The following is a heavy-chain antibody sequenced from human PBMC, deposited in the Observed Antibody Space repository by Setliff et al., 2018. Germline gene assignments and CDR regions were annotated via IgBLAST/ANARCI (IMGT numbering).Heavy chain of an antibody. CDR2: ISPYSGET. J-gene: IGHJ4*02. CDR3: TRSRAPRVVLAADFDF. CDR1: GYIFNSYG. V-gene: IGHV1-18*01. D-gene: IGHD3-16*01. Sequence: ASVKVSCKASGYIFNSYGIAWVRQAPGQGLEWMGWISPYSGETNYAQKFQDRLSVTADTSSKTTYMELRSLTSDDTAVYFCTRSRAPRVVLAADFDFWGQGTLVTVSS.